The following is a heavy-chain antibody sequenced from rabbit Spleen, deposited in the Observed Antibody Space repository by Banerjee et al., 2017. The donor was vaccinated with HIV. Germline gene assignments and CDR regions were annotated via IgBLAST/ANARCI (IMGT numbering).Heavy chain of an antibody. J-gene: IGHJ6*01. CDR1: GFSFSSSDY. CDR2: IAGSSSGFT. Sequence: QSLEESGGDLVKPGASLTLTCTASGFSFSSSDYMYWVRQAPGKGLEWISCIAGSSSGFTYSATWAKGRFTCSKTSSTTVTLRMTSLTGADTATYFCARDTGSSFSSYGMDLWGPGTLVTVS. D-gene: IGHD8-1*01. V-gene: IGHV1S40*01. CDR3: ARDTGSSFSSYGMDL.